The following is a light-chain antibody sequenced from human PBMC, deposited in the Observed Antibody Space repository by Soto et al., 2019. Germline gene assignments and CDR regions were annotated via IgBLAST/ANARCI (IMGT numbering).Light chain of an antibody. J-gene: IGKJ2*01. V-gene: IGKV1-5*03. CDR3: QQYNSYSYT. CDR1: QSISSW. Sequence: DIQMTQSPSTLSASVGDRVTITCRASQSISSWLAWYQQKPGKAPKLLIYKASSVESGVPSRFSGSGSGTEFNLTISSLQPDDFATYYCQQYNSYSYTFGQGTKLEIK. CDR2: KAS.